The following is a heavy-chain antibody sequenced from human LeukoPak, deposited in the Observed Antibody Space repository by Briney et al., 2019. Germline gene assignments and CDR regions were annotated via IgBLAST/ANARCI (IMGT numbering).Heavy chain of an antibody. CDR3: AKGKLDPFDY. V-gene: IGHV3-23*01. CDR1: GFTFSTYA. D-gene: IGHD1-1*01. Sequence: GGSLRLSCAASGFTFSTYAMSWVRQAPGKGLEWVSGISGSGGSTYYADSVKGRFTISRDNSKNTLYLQMNSLKAEDTAVYYCAKGKLDPFDYWGQGTLVTVSS. CDR2: ISGSGGST. J-gene: IGHJ4*02.